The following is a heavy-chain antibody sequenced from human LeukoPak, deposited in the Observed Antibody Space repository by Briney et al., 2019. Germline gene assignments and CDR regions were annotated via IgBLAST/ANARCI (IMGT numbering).Heavy chain of an antibody. Sequence: ASVKVSCKASGGTFSSYAISWVRQAPGQGLEGMGGIIPIFGTANYAQKFQGRVTITADESTSTAYMELSSLRSEDTAVYYCARGPTKYRLYYYYMDVWGKGTTVTVSS. D-gene: IGHD2-2*01. V-gene: IGHV1-69*13. CDR1: GGTFSSYA. J-gene: IGHJ6*03. CDR3: ARGPTKYRLYYYYMDV. CDR2: IIPIFGTA.